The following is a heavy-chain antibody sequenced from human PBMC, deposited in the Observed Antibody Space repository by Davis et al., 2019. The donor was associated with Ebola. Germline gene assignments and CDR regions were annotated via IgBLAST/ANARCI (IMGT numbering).Heavy chain of an antibody. CDR1: GGTFSSYA. CDR3: ARDTTYSSGSDI. Sequence: ASVKVSCKASGGTFSSYAMHWVRQAPGQRLEWMGWINAGNGNTKYSQKFQGRVTITRDTSASTAYMELSSLRSEDTAVYYCARDTTYSSGSDIWGQGTMVTVSS. J-gene: IGHJ3*02. V-gene: IGHV1-3*01. D-gene: IGHD6-19*01. CDR2: INAGNGNT.